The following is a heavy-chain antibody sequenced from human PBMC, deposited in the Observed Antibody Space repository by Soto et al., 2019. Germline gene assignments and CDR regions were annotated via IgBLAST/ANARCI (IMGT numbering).Heavy chain of an antibody. CDR3: IGLPLDSSSKEG. V-gene: IGHV1-18*01. Sequence: ASVKVSCKASGYTFTSYGISWVRQAPGQGLEWMGWISAYNGNTNYAQKLQGRVTMTTDTSTSTAYMELRSLRSEDTAVYYCIGLPLDSSSKEGWGQGTLVTVSS. CDR1: GYTFTSYG. CDR2: ISAYNGNT. D-gene: IGHD6-13*01. J-gene: IGHJ4*02.